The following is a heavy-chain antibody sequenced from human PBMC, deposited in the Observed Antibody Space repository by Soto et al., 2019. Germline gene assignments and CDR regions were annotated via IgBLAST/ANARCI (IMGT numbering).Heavy chain of an antibody. V-gene: IGHV1-18*01. D-gene: IGHD1-1*01. Sequence: ASVKVSCKASGYSFLNYDISWLRQAPGQGLEWMGWIGTFSGDTKYALKFQGRVTMTTDTSTTTVYMQLTNLRYDDTAVYFCARGRTTSLGTFDYWCPGALVTVSS. CDR1: GYSFLNYD. CDR2: IGTFSGDT. CDR3: ARGRTTSLGTFDY. J-gene: IGHJ4*01.